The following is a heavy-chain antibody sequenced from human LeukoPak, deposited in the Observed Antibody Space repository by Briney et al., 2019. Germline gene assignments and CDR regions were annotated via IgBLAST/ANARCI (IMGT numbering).Heavy chain of an antibody. V-gene: IGHV4-34*01. D-gene: IGHD6-13*01. Sequence: TSSETLSLTCAVYGGSFSGYYWSWIRQPPGKGLEWIGEINHSGSTNYNPSLKSRVTISVDTSKNQFSLKLSSVTAADTAVYYCARDVGIAAADDYWGQGTLVTVSS. CDR2: INHSGST. CDR3: ARDVGIAAADDY. J-gene: IGHJ4*02. CDR1: GGSFSGYY.